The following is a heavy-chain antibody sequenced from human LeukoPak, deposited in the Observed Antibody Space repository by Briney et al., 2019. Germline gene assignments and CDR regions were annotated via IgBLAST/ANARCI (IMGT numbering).Heavy chain of an antibody. V-gene: IGHV1-24*01. J-gene: IGHJ3*02. D-gene: IGHD3-22*01. CDR1: GYTLTELS. CDR3: ATVPRYYYDSSGQREGAFDI. CDR2: FDPEDGET. Sequence: ASVKVSCKVSGYTLTELSMHWVRQAPGKGLEWMGGFDPEDGETIYAQKFQGRVTMTEDTSTDTAYMELSSRRSEDTAVYYCATVPRYYYDSSGQREGAFDIWGQGTMVTVSS.